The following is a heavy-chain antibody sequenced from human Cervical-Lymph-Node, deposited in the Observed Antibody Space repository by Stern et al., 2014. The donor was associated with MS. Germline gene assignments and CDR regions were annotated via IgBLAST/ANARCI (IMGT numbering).Heavy chain of an antibody. CDR1: GGSTSSYY. J-gene: IGHJ4*02. D-gene: IGHD6-6*01. CDR2: ISSSGGT. Sequence: VQLVESGPGLVKPSETLSLTCTVSGGSTSSYYWSWIRQPPGKGLEWIGYISSSGGTKYNPSLKSRVTISVDTSKTHFALNLTSVTAADAAVYYCARGYTTSSGRPDYWGQGTLVTVST. V-gene: IGHV4-59*08. CDR3: ARGYTTSSGRPDY.